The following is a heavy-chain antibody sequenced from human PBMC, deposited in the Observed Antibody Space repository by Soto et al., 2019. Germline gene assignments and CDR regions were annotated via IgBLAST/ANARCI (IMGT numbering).Heavy chain of an antibody. CDR1: GGSFSGYY. Sequence: SETLSLTCSVYGGSFSGYYWSWIRQPPGKGLEWIGEINHSGSTNYNPSLKSRVSISVDTSKNQFSLELSSVTATDTAVYYCARTHCSSASCYGFYYYGMDVWGQGATVTVSS. J-gene: IGHJ6*02. CDR2: INHSGST. D-gene: IGHD2-2*01. V-gene: IGHV4-34*09. CDR3: ARTHCSSASCYGFYYYGMDV.